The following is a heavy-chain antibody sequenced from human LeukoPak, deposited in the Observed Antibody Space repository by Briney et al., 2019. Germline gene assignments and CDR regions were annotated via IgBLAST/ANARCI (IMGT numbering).Heavy chain of an antibody. Sequence: GRSLRLSCAASGFTFSSYGMHWVRQAPGEGLEWVAIISYDGSNKYYADSVKGRFTISRGNSKNTLYLQMNSLRAEDTAVYYCAKDSSGYSYAHYYGMDVWGQGTTVTVSS. CDR2: ISYDGSNK. CDR1: GFTFSSYG. CDR3: AKDSSGYSYAHYYGMDV. D-gene: IGHD5-18*01. V-gene: IGHV3-30*18. J-gene: IGHJ6*02.